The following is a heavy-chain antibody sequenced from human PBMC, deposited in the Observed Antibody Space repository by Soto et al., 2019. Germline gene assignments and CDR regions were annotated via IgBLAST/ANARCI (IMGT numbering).Heavy chain of an antibody. CDR2: IHHSGSI. J-gene: IGHJ4*02. CDR1: VDSISSHDW. D-gene: IGHD3-22*01. Sequence: SETVSLTCAFSVDSISSHDWWSWVRQPPGKGLEWIGEIHHSGSINYNPSLKSRVTISVDRSKSQFSLNLSSVTAADTAVYFCVCNGYYSLGHWGQGTLVTVSS. V-gene: IGHV4-4*02. CDR3: VCNGYYSLGH.